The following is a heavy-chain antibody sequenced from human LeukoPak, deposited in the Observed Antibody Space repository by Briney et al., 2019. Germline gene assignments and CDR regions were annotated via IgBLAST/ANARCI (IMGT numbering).Heavy chain of an antibody. J-gene: IGHJ3*02. V-gene: IGHV1-69*05. CDR2: IIPIFGTA. CDR1: GGTFSSYA. CDR3: ASGVGAPVRYDAFDI. Sequence: ASVKVSCKASGGTFSSYANSWVRQAPGQGLEWMGGIIPIFGTANYAQKFQGRVTITTDESTSTAYMELSSLRSEDTAVYYCASGVGAPVRYDAFDIWGQGTMVTVSS. D-gene: IGHD1-26*01.